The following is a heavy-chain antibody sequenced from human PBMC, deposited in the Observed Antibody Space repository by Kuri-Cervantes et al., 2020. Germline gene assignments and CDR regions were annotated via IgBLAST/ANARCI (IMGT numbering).Heavy chain of an antibody. V-gene: IGHV3-9*01. CDR2: ISWNSGSI. CDR3: AKSSGWSRGDYFYY. J-gene: IGHJ4*02. CDR1: GFTFDDYA. Sequence: SLKISCAASGFTFDDYAMHWVRQAPGKGLEWVSGISWNSGSIGYADSVKGRFTISRDNAKNSLYLQMNSLRAEDTALYYCAKSSGWSRGDYFYYWGQGTLVTVSS. D-gene: IGHD6-19*01.